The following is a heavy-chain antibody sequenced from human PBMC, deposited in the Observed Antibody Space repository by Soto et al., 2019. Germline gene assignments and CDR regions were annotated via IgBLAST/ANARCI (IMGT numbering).Heavy chain of an antibody. Sequence: EVQVVESGGGLVQPGGSLRLSCAASGFTFSGYWMHWVRQAPGKGLVWVSRINSDGSTTTYADSVKGRFTISRDNAKNTLFLQMNSLRVEDTDIYYCARGRGYSDSDSDYWGQGTLVTVSS. CDR1: GFTFSGYW. V-gene: IGHV3-74*01. CDR2: INSDGSTT. J-gene: IGHJ4*02. CDR3: ARGRGYSDSDSDY. D-gene: IGHD5-12*01.